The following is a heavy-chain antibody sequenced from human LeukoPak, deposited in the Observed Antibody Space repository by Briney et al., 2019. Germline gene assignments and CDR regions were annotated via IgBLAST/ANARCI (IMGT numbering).Heavy chain of an antibody. D-gene: IGHD3-22*01. CDR1: GFTLDDYA. V-gene: IGHV3-9*03. Sequence: GRSLRLSCAASGFTLDDYAMHWVRQAPGKGLEWVSGISWNSGSIGYADSVKGRFTIPRDNAKNSLYLQMNSLRAEDMALYYCAKGLYYDSSGFLFDYWGQGALVTVSS. CDR3: AKGLYYDSSGFLFDY. J-gene: IGHJ4*02. CDR2: ISWNSGSI.